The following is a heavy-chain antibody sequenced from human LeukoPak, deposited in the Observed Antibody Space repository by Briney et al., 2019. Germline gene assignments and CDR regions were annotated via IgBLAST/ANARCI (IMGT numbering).Heavy chain of an antibody. V-gene: IGHV4-34*01. D-gene: IGHD2-15*01. CDR3: ARVPYCSGGSCNYYYYYGMDV. CDR1: GESFTIYY. CDR2: INHSGST. Sequence: SETLSLTCAVYGESFTIYYWTWIRQPPGKGLEWIGEINHSGSTNYNPSLKSRVTISVDTSKNQFSLKQSSVTAADTAVYYCARVPYCSGGSCNYYYYYGMDVWGQGTTVTVSS. J-gene: IGHJ6*02.